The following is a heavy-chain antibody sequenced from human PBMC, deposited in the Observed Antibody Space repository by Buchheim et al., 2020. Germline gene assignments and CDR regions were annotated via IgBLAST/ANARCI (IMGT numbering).Heavy chain of an antibody. CDR1: GGTFSSYA. D-gene: IGHD2-2*02. Sequence: QVQLVQSGAEVKKPGSSVKVSCKASGGTFSSYAISWVRQAPGQGLEWMGGIIPILGTANYAQKFQGRVTITADESTSTAYMELSSLRSEDTAVYYCARDQDIVVVPAAIRDVVWFDPWGQGTL. CDR2: IIPILGTA. V-gene: IGHV1-69*01. CDR3: ARDQDIVVVPAAIRDVVWFDP. J-gene: IGHJ5*02.